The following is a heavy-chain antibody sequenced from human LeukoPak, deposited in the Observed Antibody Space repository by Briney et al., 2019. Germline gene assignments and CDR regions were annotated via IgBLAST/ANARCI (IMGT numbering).Heavy chain of an antibody. J-gene: IGHJ5*02. CDR2: IYFSGST. D-gene: IGHD2-21*01. CDR3: ARGPDRGYCAGSSCWFDP. V-gene: IGHV4-39*07. Sequence: PSETLSLTCTVSGDSIRSGTYYWGWIRQPPGKGLVWIGSIYFSGSTYDNPSLKSRVTMSVDTSKNQFSLKLSSVTAADTAVYYCARGPDRGYCAGSSCWFDPWGQGTLVTVSS. CDR1: GDSIRSGTYY.